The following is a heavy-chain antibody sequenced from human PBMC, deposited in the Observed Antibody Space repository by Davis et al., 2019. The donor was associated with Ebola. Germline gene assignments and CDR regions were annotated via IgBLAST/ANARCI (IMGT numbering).Heavy chain of an antibody. CDR1: GFIFSSYG. CDR3: AKDWGDGYNLGLGGY. J-gene: IGHJ4*02. V-gene: IGHV3-30*18. Sequence: GESLKISCAASGFIFSSYGFHWVRQAPGKGLEWVAVISYDGSNKYYADSVKGRFTISRDNSKNTLYLQMNSLRAEDTAVYYCAKDWGDGYNLGLGGYWGQGTPVTVSS. D-gene: IGHD5-24*01. CDR2: ISYDGSNK.